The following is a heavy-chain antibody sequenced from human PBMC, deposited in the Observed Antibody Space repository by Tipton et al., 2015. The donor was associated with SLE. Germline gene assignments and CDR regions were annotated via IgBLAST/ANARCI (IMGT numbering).Heavy chain of an antibody. CDR1: GYPLTNYD. CDR2: MNPGSRKT. D-gene: IGHD2-2*01. J-gene: IGHJ4*02. V-gene: IGHV1-8*01. CDR3: ARWQGYCGCTSCRQFDS. Sequence: QLVQSGAEVKKHGASVKVSCRTSGYPLTNYDINWERQAAGQGLEWMGWMNPGSRKTVFTQKFQGRVTLTWDTSISTAYIELNSLRSEDTAVYYCARWQGYCGCTSCRQFDSWGQGPLVAVSP.